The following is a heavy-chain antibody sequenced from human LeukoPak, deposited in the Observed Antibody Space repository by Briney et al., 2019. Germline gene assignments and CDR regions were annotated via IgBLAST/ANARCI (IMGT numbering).Heavy chain of an antibody. CDR1: GYTFTGYY. V-gene: IGHV1-2*02. D-gene: IGHD5-18*01. CDR2: INPNSGGT. CDR3: ARGGLALTWILNY. J-gene: IGHJ4*02. Sequence: AASVKVSCKASGYTFTGYYMHWVRQAPGQGLEWMGWINPNSGGTNYAQKFQGRVTMTRDTSISTAYMELSRLRSDDTAVYYCARGGLALTWILNYWGQGTLVTVSS.